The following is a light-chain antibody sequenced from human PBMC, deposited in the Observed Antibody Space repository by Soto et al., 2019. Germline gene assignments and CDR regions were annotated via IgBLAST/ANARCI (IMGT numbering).Light chain of an antibody. V-gene: IGKV3-20*01. J-gene: IGKJ1*01. CDR1: QSVSTRS. CDR3: QQYGMSPWT. Sequence: IVLTQSPGTLSLSPGDRATLSCRASQSVSTRSLAWYQQKPGQAPRLLIYDASSRATGIPDRFSGGGSGTDFTLTISRLEPEDFAVFYCQQYGMSPWTFGQGTKVEVK. CDR2: DAS.